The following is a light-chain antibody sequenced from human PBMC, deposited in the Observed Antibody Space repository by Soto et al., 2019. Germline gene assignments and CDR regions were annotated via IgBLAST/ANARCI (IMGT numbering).Light chain of an antibody. V-gene: IGKV2-28*01. CDR1: QSLLHSNGYNY. CDR3: MQALHTPRT. J-gene: IGKJ4*01. Sequence: DIVMTQSPLSLPVTPGEPASISCRSSQSLLHSNGYNYLDWYLQKPGQSPQLLIYLGSNRASGVPDRFSGSGSGTDFTLKISSVEAEDVGVYYCMQALHTPRTFGGGTKVEIK. CDR2: LGS.